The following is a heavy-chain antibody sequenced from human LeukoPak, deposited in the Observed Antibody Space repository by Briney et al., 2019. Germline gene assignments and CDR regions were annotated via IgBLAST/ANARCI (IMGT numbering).Heavy chain of an antibody. CDR2: IIPIFGTA. CDR1: GGTFSSYA. CDR3: ARDGLHIAAADPYYFDY. V-gene: IGHV1-69*13. Sequence: SVKVSCKASGGTFSSYAISWVRQAPGQGLEWMGGIIPIFGTANYAQKFQGRVTITADESTSIAYMGLSSLRSEDTAVYYCARDGLHIAAADPYYFDYWGQGTLVTVSS. D-gene: IGHD6-13*01. J-gene: IGHJ4*02.